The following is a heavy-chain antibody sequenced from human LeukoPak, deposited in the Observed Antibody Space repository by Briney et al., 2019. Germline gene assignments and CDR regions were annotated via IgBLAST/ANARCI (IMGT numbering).Heavy chain of an antibody. CDR2: IYHSGRT. J-gene: IGHJ6*03. Sequence: SETLSLTCTVSGYSISSGYYWGWIRPPPGKGLEWIGSIYHSGRTFYNPSLKSRVTISVDTSKNQFSLKLCSATAADPAVYYCAREVWFGEAYYYYMDVWGKGATVTISS. CDR1: GYSISSGYY. V-gene: IGHV4-38-2*02. D-gene: IGHD3-10*01. CDR3: AREVWFGEAYYYYMDV.